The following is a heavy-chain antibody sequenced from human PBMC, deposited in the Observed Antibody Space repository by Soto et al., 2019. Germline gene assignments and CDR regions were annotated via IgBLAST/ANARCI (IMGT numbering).Heavy chain of an antibody. J-gene: IGHJ4*02. Sequence: QVQLQESGPGLVKPSETLSLTCTVSGGSISDYYWSWIRQPAGKALEWIGRIYTSGGTDYNPSLRSRVTISIDTSKNQFSLKVTSMTAADTAVYYCARGRREEIHDGYDIDFWGQGTLVTVSS. CDR3: ARGRREEIHDGYDIDF. V-gene: IGHV4-4*07. CDR1: GGSISDYY. CDR2: IYTSGGT. D-gene: IGHD5-12*01.